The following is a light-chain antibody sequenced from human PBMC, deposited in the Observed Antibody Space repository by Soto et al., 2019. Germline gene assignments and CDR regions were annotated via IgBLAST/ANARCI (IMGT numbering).Light chain of an antibody. Sequence: EIVLTQAPATLSLSPGERSTLSYRASQSVSIYLAWYQQKPGQAPRLLIYDASNRATGIPAKFSGSGSGTDFNLTISSREPEDSAVYYCQQRSNSPPWITFGQGTRLEIK. V-gene: IGKV3-11*01. CDR3: QQRSNSPPWIT. CDR2: DAS. CDR1: QSVSIY. J-gene: IGKJ5*01.